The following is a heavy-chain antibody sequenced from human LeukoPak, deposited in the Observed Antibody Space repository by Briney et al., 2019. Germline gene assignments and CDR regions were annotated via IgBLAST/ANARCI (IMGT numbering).Heavy chain of an antibody. Sequence: PGGSLRLSCAASGFTFSSYGMHWVRQAPGKGLEWVAVIWYDGSNKYYADSVKGRFTISRDNSKNTLYLQMNSLRAEDTAVYYCAKDPCSTTSCYSVYWGQGTLVTVSS. D-gene: IGHD2-2*01. CDR3: AKDPCSTTSCYSVY. J-gene: IGHJ4*02. V-gene: IGHV3-30*02. CDR1: GFTFSSYG. CDR2: IWYDGSNK.